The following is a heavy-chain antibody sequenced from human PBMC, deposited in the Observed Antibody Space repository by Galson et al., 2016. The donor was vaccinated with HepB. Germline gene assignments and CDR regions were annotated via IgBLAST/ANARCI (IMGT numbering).Heavy chain of an antibody. Sequence: SLRLSCAASGFTFSSYGFHWVRQAPGKGLEWVAMIWYDGTYKYYADSVKGRFTISRDDSKNTVYLQMGRLRVEDAAVYYCVRDLADFSSEYIQYWGQGTLVAVSS. CDR2: IWYDGTYK. V-gene: IGHV3-33*01. J-gene: IGHJ1*01. CDR1: GFTFSSYG. CDR3: VRDLADFSSEYIQY. D-gene: IGHD2-21*02.